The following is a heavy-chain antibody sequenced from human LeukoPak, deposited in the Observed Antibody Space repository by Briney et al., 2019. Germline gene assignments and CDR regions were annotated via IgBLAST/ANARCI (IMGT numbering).Heavy chain of an antibody. CDR1: GFTFCSYA. D-gene: IGHD5-18*01. Sequence: GRSLRLSCAASGFTFCSYAMHWVRQAPGKGLEWVAVISYDGSNKYYADSVKGRFTISRDNSKNTLYLQMNSLRAEDTAVYYCARDRGYSYGPFDYWGQGTLVTVSS. CDR2: ISYDGSNK. J-gene: IGHJ4*02. V-gene: IGHV3-30*04. CDR3: ARDRGYSYGPFDY.